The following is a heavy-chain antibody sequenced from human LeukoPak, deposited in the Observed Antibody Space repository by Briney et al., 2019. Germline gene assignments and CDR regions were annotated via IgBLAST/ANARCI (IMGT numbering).Heavy chain of an antibody. D-gene: IGHD3-22*01. V-gene: IGHV3-21*01. J-gene: IGHJ4*02. CDR2: ISSSSSYI. Sequence: GGSLRLSCAASGFTFSSYSMNWVRQAPGKGLGWVSSISSSSSYIYYADSVKGRFTISRDNAKNSLYLQMDSLRAEDTAVYYCAREARYSSGWRGYYDSSGYSSLDYWGQGTLVTVSS. CDR3: AREARYSSGWRGYYDSSGYSSLDY. CDR1: GFTFSSYS.